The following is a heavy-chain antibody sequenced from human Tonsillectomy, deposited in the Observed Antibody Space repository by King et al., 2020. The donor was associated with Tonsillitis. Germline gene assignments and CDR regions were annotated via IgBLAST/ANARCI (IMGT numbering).Heavy chain of an antibody. CDR2: ISAYNDNT. V-gene: IGHV1-18*03. J-gene: IGHJ4*02. Sequence: QLVQSGAEVKKPGASVKVSCKASGYTFTSYGISWVRQAPGQGLEWMGWISAYNDNTNYAQKLQGRVTMTTDTSTSTAYMELRSLRSDDMAVYYCARTYYYDSSGQTPFDYWGQGTLVTVSS. CDR3: ARTYYYDSSGQTPFDY. CDR1: GYTFTSYG. D-gene: IGHD3-22*01.